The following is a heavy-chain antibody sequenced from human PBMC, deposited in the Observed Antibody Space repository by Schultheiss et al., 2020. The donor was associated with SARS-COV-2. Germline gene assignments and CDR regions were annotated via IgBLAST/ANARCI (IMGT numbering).Heavy chain of an antibody. D-gene: IGHD5-12*01. J-gene: IGHJ4*02. CDR2: ISGSGGST. CDR1: GFTFSSYW. CDR3: TNGKGYSDYDYVSVYY. V-gene: IGHV3-23*01. Sequence: GGSLRLSCAASGFTFSSYWMHWVRQAPGKGLEWVSAISGSGGSTYYADSVKGRFTISRDNSKNTLYLQMNSLRAEDTAVYYCTNGKGYSDYDYVSVYYWGQGTLVTVSS.